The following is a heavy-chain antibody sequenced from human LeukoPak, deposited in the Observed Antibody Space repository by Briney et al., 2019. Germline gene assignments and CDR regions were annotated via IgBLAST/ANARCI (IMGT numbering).Heavy chain of an antibody. CDR3: ARVDIAAAGDFDY. J-gene: IGHJ4*02. V-gene: IGHV3-21*01. Sequence: SGGSLRLSCAASGFTFSSYSMNWVRQAPGKGLEWVSSISSSSSYIYYADSVKGRFTISRDNAKNSLYLQMNSPRAEDTAVYYCARVDIAAAGDFDYWGQGTLVTVSS. D-gene: IGHD6-13*01. CDR2: ISSSSSYI. CDR1: GFTFSSYS.